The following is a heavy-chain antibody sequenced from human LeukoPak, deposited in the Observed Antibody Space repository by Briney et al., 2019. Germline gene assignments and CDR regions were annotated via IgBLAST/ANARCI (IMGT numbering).Heavy chain of an antibody. CDR1: GYTFTGYY. CDR2: INPNSGGT. V-gene: IGHV1-2*06. D-gene: IGHD2-15*01. Sequence: GASVKVSCKASGYTFTGYYMHWVRQAPGQGLEWMGRINPNSGGTNYAQKFQGRVTMTRDTSISTAYMELSRLRSDDTAVYYCARDPGYCSGGSCYSFVYWGQGTLVTVSS. J-gene: IGHJ4*02. CDR3: ARDPGYCSGGSCYSFVY.